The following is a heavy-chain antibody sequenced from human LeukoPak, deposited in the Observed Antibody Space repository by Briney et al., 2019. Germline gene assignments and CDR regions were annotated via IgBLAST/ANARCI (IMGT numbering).Heavy chain of an antibody. J-gene: IGHJ4*02. D-gene: IGHD1-26*01. CDR1: GFTVSSNY. CDR2: IYSGGST. V-gene: IGHV3-53*01. CDR3: AKVKGLRGIVGTTTRGFLDY. Sequence: PGGSLRLSCAASGFTVSSNYMSWVRQAPGKGLEWVSVIYSGGSTYYADSVKGRFTISRDNSKNTVYLQMSSLRAEDTAVYYCAKVKGLRGIVGTTTRGFLDYWGQGTLVTVSS.